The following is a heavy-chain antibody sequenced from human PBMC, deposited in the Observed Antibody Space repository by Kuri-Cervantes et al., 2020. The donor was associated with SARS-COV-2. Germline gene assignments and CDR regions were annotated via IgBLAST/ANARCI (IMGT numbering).Heavy chain of an antibody. D-gene: IGHD2-8*01. Sequence: SGPTLVTPTQTLTLTCTFSGFSLSTSGVGVGWMRQPPGKALEWLALIYWDDDKVYSPSLRSRLTITKDTSKNQVVLTMTNMEPVDNATNYCARTYCHNSVSSCYYYGIDVWGQGTTVTVSS. CDR3: ARTYCHNSVSSCYYYGIDV. V-gene: IGHV2-5*02. CDR1: GFSLSTSGVG. CDR2: IYWDDDK. J-gene: IGHJ6*02.